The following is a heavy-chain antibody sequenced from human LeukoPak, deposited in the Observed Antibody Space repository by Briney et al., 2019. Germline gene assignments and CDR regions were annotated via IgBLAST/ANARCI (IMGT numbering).Heavy chain of an antibody. CDR3: ARGVVAAPQTFDY. CDR1: GGSFSGYY. V-gene: IGHV4-34*01. Sequence: SETLSLTCAVYGGSFSGYYWSWIRQPPGKGLEWIGEINHSGSTNYNPSLKSRVTISVDTSKNQFSLKLTSVTAADTAVYYCARGVVAAPQTFDYWGQGTLVTVSS. D-gene: IGHD2-15*01. CDR2: INHSGST. J-gene: IGHJ4*02.